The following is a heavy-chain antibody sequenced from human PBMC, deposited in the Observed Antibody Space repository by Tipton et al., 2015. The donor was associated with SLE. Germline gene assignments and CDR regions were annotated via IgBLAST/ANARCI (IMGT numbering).Heavy chain of an antibody. CDR3: ARAVSMQQLPN. D-gene: IGHD6-13*01. V-gene: IGHV4-59*12. Sequence: TLSLTCTVSGGSISSYYWSWIRQPPGKGLEWIGSIYYSGSTYYNPSLKSRVTISVDTSKNQFSLKLSSVTAADTAVYYCARAVSMQQLPNWGQGTLVTVSS. CDR2: IYYSGST. J-gene: IGHJ4*02. CDR1: GGSISSYY.